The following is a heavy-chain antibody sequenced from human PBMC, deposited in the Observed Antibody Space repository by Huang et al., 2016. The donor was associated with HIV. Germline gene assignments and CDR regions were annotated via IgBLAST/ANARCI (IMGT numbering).Heavy chain of an antibody. CDR2: LYYSGST. CDR1: GGSVSSDSYY. Sequence: QLQLQESGPGLVKPSEILSLTCTVSGGSVSSDSYYWGWIRQPPGKGLEWIGNLYYSGSTNYNPSLKCRLTISVDTSKNQFSLKLSSVTAADTAVYYCARHLMGSGTYYKLDSWGQGTLVTVSS. D-gene: IGHD3-10*01. CDR3: ARHLMGSGTYYKLDS. V-gene: IGHV4-39*01. J-gene: IGHJ5*01.